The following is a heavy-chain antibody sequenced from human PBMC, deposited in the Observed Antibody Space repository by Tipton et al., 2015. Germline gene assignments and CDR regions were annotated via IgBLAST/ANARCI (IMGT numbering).Heavy chain of an antibody. J-gene: IGHJ6*02. Sequence: TLSLTCAVSAYSISTDYYWVWIRQPPGKGLEWIGTISHSGSTYYNPSLKSRVSIFVDTSKNQFSLKMSSVTAADTAVYFCARDLEHGMDVWGQGTTVTVS. CDR3: ARDLEHGMDV. CDR1: AYSISTDYY. CDR2: ISHSGST. V-gene: IGHV4-38-2*02.